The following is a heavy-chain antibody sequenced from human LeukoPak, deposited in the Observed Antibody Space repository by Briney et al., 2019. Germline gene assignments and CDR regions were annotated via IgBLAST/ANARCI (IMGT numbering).Heavy chain of an antibody. CDR3: GKDMYSSSWNFFDY. J-gene: IGHJ4*02. CDR1: GLTFDDYA. V-gene: IGHV3-9*01. CDR2: ITWNSGSI. D-gene: IGHD6-13*01. Sequence: GGSLRLSCEASGLTFDDYAMHWVRQVPGKGLEWVSGITWNSGSIDYADSVKGRFTISRDNAKNSLYLQMNSLRAEDTALYYCGKDMYSSSWNFFDYWGRGTLVTVSS.